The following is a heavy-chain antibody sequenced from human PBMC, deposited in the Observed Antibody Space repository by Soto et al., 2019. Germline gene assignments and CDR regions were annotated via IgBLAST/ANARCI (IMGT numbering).Heavy chain of an antibody. V-gene: IGHV3-23*01. D-gene: IGHD3-16*01. CDR2: IGGNGVSI. J-gene: IGHJ3*02. Sequence: EVQLLESGGGLLQPGGSLRLSCSSSGFNFSSHGMSWVRQAPGQGLEWVSHIGGNGVSIYYADSVRGRFSISRDNSKNTLYLQMNSLRAEDTAVYYGAKCYDYVSFDMWGQGTMGTVS. CDR3: AKCYDYVSFDM. CDR1: GFNFSSHG.